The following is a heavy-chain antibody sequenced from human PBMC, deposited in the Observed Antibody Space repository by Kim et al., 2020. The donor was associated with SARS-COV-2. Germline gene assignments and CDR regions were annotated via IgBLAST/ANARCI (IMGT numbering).Heavy chain of an antibody. J-gene: IGHJ6*03. D-gene: IGHD1-1*01. CDR3: ARGTTVDRDYYYCYMDV. Sequence: SETLSLTCTVSGGSISSGDYYWSWIRQPPGKGLEWIGYIYYSGSTYYNPSLKSRVTISVDTSKNQFSLKLSSVTAADTAVYYCARGTTVDRDYYYCYMDVWGKGTTVTVSS. V-gene: IGHV4-30-4*01. CDR2: IYYSGST. CDR1: GGSISSGDYY.